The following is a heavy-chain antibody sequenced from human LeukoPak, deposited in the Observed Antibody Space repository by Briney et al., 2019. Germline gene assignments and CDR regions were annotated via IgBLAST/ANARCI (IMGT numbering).Heavy chain of an antibody. J-gene: IGHJ5*02. Sequence: PSETLSLTCTVSGGFISSGSYYWSWIGQPAGKGLEWIGRIYTSGSTNYNPSLKSRVTISVDTSKNQFSLKLSSVTAADTAVYYCARGEEVRGAILQANWFDPWGQGTLVTVSS. D-gene: IGHD3-10*01. CDR2: IYTSGST. CDR1: GGFISSGSYY. V-gene: IGHV4-61*02. CDR3: ARGEEVRGAILQANWFDP.